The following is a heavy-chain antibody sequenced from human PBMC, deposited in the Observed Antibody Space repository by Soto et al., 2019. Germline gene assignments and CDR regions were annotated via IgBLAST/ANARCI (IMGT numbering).Heavy chain of an antibody. CDR2: IYSGGST. J-gene: IGHJ6*02. CDR1: GFTVSSNY. CDR3: AAPGIAAAGPHYYYYGMDV. V-gene: IGHV3-53*02. D-gene: IGHD6-13*01. Sequence: EVQLVETGGGLIQPGGSLRLSCAASGFTVSSNYMSWVRQAPGKGLEWASVIYSGGSTYYADSVKGRFTISRDNSKNTLYLQMNSLRAEDTAVYYCAAPGIAAAGPHYYYYGMDVWGQGTTVTVSS.